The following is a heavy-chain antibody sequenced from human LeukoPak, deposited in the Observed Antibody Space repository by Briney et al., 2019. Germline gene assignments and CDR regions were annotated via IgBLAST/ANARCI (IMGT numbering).Heavy chain of an antibody. J-gene: IGHJ6*02. CDR2: IIPIVGIT. V-gene: IGHV1-69*04. CDR3: ARGFGEVLGYYYGMDV. CDR1: GGTFTNYA. Sequence: GASVKVSCKPSGGTFTNYAFSWVRQAPGQGLEWMGRIIPIVGITKYAQKFQGRVTITADKSASTAYMELSSLRSADTAVYYCARGFGEVLGYYYGMDVWGQGTTVTVSS. D-gene: IGHD3-10*01.